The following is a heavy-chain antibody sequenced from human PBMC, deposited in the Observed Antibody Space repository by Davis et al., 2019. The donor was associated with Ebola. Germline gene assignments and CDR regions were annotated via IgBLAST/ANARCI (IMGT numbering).Heavy chain of an antibody. D-gene: IGHD6-6*01. J-gene: IGHJ4*02. V-gene: IGHV4-34*01. CDR3: ARGPSIANFDY. Sequence: MPSETLSLTCAVYGGSFSGYYWSWIRQPPGKGLEWIGEINHSGSTNYNPSLKSRVTISVDTSKNQFSLKLSSVTAADTAVYYCARGPSIANFDYWGQGTLVTVSS. CDR2: INHSGST. CDR1: GGSFSGYY.